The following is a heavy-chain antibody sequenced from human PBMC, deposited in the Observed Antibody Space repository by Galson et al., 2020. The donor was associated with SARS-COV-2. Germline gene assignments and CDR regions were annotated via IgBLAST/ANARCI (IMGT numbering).Heavy chain of an antibody. CDR1: GYTFTSYA. J-gene: IGHJ4*02. Sequence: ASVKVSCKASGYTFTSYAMNWVRQAPGQGLEWMGWINTNTGNPTYAQGFTGRFVFSLDTSVSTAYLQISSLKAEDTAVYYCARGSNKDIVVVVEGLDFDYWGQGTLVTVSS. CDR3: ARGSNKDIVVVVEGLDFDY. V-gene: IGHV7-4-1*02. CDR2: INTNTGNP. D-gene: IGHD2-15*01.